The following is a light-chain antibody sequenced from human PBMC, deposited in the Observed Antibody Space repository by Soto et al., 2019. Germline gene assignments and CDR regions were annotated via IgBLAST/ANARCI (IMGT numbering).Light chain of an antibody. CDR1: QSLVYTDGNTY. V-gene: IGKV2-30*01. CDR3: MHGTHWPPMYT. Sequence: DVVVTQSPLSLPVTLGQPASISCRSSQSLVYTDGNTYLNWFQQRPGQSPRRVIYQLSNRDSGVPDRFSGRGSGTDFTLKISRVEAEDVGVYYCMHGTHWPPMYTFGQGTKLEIK. CDR2: QLS. J-gene: IGKJ2*01.